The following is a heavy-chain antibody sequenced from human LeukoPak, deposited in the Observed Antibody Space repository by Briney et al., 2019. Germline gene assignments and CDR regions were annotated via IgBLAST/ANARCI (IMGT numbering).Heavy chain of an antibody. CDR3: ARGYCSSTSCRGSYYYGMDV. V-gene: IGHV3-33*05. Sequence: PGGSLRLSCAASGFTFSSYGMHWGRQAPGKGLEWVAVISYEGSNKYYADSVKGRFTISRDNSKTTLYLQMTSLRAEDTAVYYCARGYCSSTSCRGSYYYGMDVWGQGTTVTVSS. CDR1: GFTFSSYG. D-gene: IGHD2-2*01. J-gene: IGHJ6*02. CDR2: ISYEGSNK.